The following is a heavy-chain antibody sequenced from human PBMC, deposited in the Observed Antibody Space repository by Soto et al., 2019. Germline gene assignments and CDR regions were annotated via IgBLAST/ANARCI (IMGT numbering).Heavy chain of an antibody. D-gene: IGHD2-15*01. V-gene: IGHV5-51*01. CDR3: ARHKSVGELLHAKDAFDI. CDR2: IYPGDSDT. CDR1: GYSFTSYW. Sequence: GESLKISCKGSGYSFTSYWIGWVRQMPGKGLEWMGIIYPGDSDTRYSPSFQGQVTISADKSISTAYLQWSSLKASDTAMYYCARHKSVGELLHAKDAFDIWGQGTMVTVSS. J-gene: IGHJ3*02.